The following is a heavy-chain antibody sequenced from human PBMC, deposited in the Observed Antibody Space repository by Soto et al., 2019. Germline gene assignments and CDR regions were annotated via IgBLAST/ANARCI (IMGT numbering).Heavy chain of an antibody. J-gene: IGHJ4*02. CDR1: GFTFSSYW. Sequence: QPGGSLSLSCAASGFTFSSYWMHWVRQAPGKGLVWVSRINRDGSSTSYADSVKGRFTISRDNAKNTLYLQMNSLRAEDTAVYYCAREIMTTVAIDYSGQGTLVTVSS. D-gene: IGHD4-17*01. CDR2: INRDGSST. CDR3: AREIMTTVAIDY. V-gene: IGHV3-74*01.